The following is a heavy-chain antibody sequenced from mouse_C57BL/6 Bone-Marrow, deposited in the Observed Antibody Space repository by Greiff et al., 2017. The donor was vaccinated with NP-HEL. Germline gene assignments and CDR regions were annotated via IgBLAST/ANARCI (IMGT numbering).Heavy chain of an antibody. CDR3: ARCDTTGFDY. CDR1: GYAFSSSW. Sequence: VQGVESGPELVKPGASVKISCKASGYAFSSSWLNWVKQRPGKGLEWIGRIYPGDGDTNYNGKFKGKATLTADKSSSTAYMQLSSLTSEDSAVYFCARCDTTGFDYWGQGTTLTVSS. CDR2: IYPGDGDT. J-gene: IGHJ2*01. D-gene: IGHD1-1*01. V-gene: IGHV1-82*01.